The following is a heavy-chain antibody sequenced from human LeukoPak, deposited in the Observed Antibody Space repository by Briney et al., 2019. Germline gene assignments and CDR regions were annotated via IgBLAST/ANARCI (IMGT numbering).Heavy chain of an antibody. CDR2: INHSGST. CDR1: GGSFSGYY. J-gene: IGHJ4*02. V-gene: IGHV4-34*01. CDR3: ARVHDPYYYDSSGYYLYFDY. Sequence: SETLSLTCAVYGGSFSGYYWSWIRQPPGKGLEWIGEINHSGSTNYSPSLKSRVTISVDTSKNQFSLKLSSVTAADTAVYYCARVHDPYYYDSSGYYLYFDYWGQGTLVTVSS. D-gene: IGHD3-22*01.